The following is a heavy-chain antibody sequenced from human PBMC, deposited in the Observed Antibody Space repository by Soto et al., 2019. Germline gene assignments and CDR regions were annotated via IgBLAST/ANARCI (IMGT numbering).Heavy chain of an antibody. J-gene: IGHJ5*02. D-gene: IGHD2-2*01. Sequence: SETLSLTCTVSGGSLKSGGYYWSWIRQHPGRGLEWIGYIYYTGRTYYNPSLKSRVTFSVDTSKNQFSLKLASVTAADTAVYYCARVPDRWGQGTLVTVSS. V-gene: IGHV4-31*02. CDR2: IYYTGRT. CDR3: ARVPDR. CDR1: GGSLKSGGYY.